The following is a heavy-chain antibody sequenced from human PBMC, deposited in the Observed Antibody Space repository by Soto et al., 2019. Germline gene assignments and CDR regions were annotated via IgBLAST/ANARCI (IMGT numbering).Heavy chain of an antibody. CDR1: GFTFSNAW. J-gene: IGHJ4*02. D-gene: IGHD4-4*01. V-gene: IGHV3-15*01. CDR3: TTDPLFLTTVTDY. CDR2: IKSKTDGGTT. Sequence: PGGSLRLSCAASGFTFSNAWMSWVRQAPGKGLEWVGRIKSKTDGGTTDYAAPVKGRFTISRDDSKNTLYLQMNSLKTEDTAVYYCTTDPLFLTTVTDYWGQGTLVTVSS.